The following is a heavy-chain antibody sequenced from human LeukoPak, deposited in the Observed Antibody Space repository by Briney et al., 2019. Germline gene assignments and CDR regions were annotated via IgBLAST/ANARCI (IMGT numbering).Heavy chain of an antibody. CDR3: ARTFVSGDGYKVGYFDY. CDR1: EFTVSSNY. J-gene: IGHJ4*02. CDR2: LYSGGST. Sequence: GGSLRLSCAASEFTVSSNYMSWVRQAPGKGPEWVSLLYSGGSTYYTDSVKGRFTISRDNSKNTLYLQMNSLSAEDTAVYYCARTFVSGDGYKVGYFDYWGQGTLVTVPS. D-gene: IGHD5-24*01. V-gene: IGHV3-53*01.